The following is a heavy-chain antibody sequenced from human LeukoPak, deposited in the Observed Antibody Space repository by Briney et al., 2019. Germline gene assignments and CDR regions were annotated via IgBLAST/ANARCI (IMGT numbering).Heavy chain of an antibody. CDR1: GFTFSSYA. CDR3: ARTFLEWLTQYYYYGMDV. V-gene: IGHV3-30-3*01. D-gene: IGHD3-3*02. J-gene: IGHJ6*02. CDR2: ISYDGSNK. Sequence: GGSLRLSCAASGFTFSSYAMPWVRQAPGKGLEWVAVISYDGSNKYYADSVKGRFTISRDNSKNTLYLQMNSLRAEDTAVYYCARTFLEWLTQYYYYGMDVWGQGTTVTVSS.